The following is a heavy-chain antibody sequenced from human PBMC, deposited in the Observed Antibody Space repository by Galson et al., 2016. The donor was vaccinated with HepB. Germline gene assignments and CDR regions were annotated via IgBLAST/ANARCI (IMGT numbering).Heavy chain of an antibody. V-gene: IGHV3-73*01. CDR2: IRSKTHAYAT. D-gene: IGHD1-26*01. CDR3: TGQQVGAAQNDF. Sequence: LRLSCATSGFTFSGAAMHWVRQASGKGLQWVGRIRSKTHAYATTYAVLVTGRFTISRDDSKNTTSLQMNNLKTEDTAVYYCTGQQVGAAQNDFWGQGTLVTVSS. J-gene: IGHJ4*02. CDR1: GFTFSGAA.